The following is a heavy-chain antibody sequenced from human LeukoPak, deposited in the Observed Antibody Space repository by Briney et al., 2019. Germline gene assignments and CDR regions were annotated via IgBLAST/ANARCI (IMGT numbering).Heavy chain of an antibody. Sequence: GGSLRLSCAASGFTFSSYWMSWVRQAPGKGLEWVSAISGSGGSTYYADSVKGRFTISRDNSKNTLYLQMNSLRAEDTAVYYCAKDRTRFYYDSSDPYYWGQGTLVTVSS. V-gene: IGHV3-23*01. CDR1: GFTFSSYW. CDR3: AKDRTRFYYDSSDPYY. D-gene: IGHD3-22*01. CDR2: ISGSGGST. J-gene: IGHJ4*02.